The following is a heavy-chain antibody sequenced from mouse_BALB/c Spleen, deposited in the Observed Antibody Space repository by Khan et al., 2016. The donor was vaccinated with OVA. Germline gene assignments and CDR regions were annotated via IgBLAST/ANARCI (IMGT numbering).Heavy chain of an antibody. CDR1: GFSITSDYA. CDR3: ARGRSY. CDR2: INYSGTT. Sequence: EVQLQESGPGLVKPSQSLSLTCTVTGFSITSDYAWNWIRQFPGNKLDWMGYINYSGTTSYHPSLKSRISITRDTSKNQFFLQLNSVITEDTATYYCARGRSYWGQGTLVTVSA. J-gene: IGHJ3*01. V-gene: IGHV3-2*02.